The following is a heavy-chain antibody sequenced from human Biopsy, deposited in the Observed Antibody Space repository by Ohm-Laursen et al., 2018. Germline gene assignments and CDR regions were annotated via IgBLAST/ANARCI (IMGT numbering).Heavy chain of an antibody. J-gene: IGHJ4*02. D-gene: IGHD6-19*01. CDR2: INHSGST. Sequence: SETLSLTCVVYGGSFSGYYWSWIRQPPGKGLEWIGEINHSGSTNYNPSLKSRVTISVDTSKNQFPLKLSSVTAADTAVYYCARGRLRAVARFDYWGQGTLVTVSS. CDR1: GGSFSGYY. V-gene: IGHV4-34*01. CDR3: ARGRLRAVARFDY.